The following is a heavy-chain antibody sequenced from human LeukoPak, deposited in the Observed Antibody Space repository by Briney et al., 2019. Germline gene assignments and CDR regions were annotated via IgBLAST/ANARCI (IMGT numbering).Heavy chain of an antibody. Sequence: ASVKVSCKASGYTFTGYLMHWVRQAPGQGLEWMGWISPNSGDTKYAQNFQGRVTMTRDTSISTAYMEVSRLRSGDTAVYYCVRGLTTVATWLYLWGRGTLVTVSS. CDR2: ISPNSGDT. CDR3: VRGLTTVATWLYL. CDR1: GYTFTGYL. D-gene: IGHD4-23*01. J-gene: IGHJ2*01. V-gene: IGHV1-2*02.